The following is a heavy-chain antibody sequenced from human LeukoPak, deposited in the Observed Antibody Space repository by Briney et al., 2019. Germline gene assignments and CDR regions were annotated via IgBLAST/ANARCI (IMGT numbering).Heavy chain of an antibody. Sequence: QPGGSLRLSCAASGFTFSDCWMHWVRQAPGKGLEWVSRINTDGSTINYADSVKGRFTISRDNAKNTLYLQMNSLRAEDTAVYYCARRTIDSHAFDIWGQGTMVTVSS. CDR1: GFTFSDCW. CDR2: INTDGSTI. V-gene: IGHV3-74*01. J-gene: IGHJ3*02. D-gene: IGHD3-22*01. CDR3: ARRTIDSHAFDI.